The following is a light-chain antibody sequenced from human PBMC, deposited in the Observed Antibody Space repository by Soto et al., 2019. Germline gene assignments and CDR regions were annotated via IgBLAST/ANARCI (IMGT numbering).Light chain of an antibody. V-gene: IGLV2-14*01. CDR1: SSDVGDYNY. Sequence: QSALTQPASVSGSPGQSITISCTGTSSDVGDYNYVSWYQQHPGKAPKLMIYEVNNRPSGVSNRFSGSKSGNTAALTISGLQAEDEADYFCSSYTSSSTLVFSGGTKLTVL. J-gene: IGLJ2*01. CDR2: EVN. CDR3: SSYTSSSTLV.